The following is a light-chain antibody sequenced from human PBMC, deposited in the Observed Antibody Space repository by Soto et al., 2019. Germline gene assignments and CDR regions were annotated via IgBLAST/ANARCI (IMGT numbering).Light chain of an antibody. V-gene: IGKV1-39*01. J-gene: IGKJ5*01. CDR1: QSISSY. CDR2: AAS. Sequence: DIQMTQSPSSLSASVGDRVTITCRASQSISSYLNWYQQKPGNSPNLLIYAASSLQSGVPSRFSGSVSGTDFTLTISSLQPEDFATYYCQQSYSTPVTFGQGTRLDIK. CDR3: QQSYSTPVT.